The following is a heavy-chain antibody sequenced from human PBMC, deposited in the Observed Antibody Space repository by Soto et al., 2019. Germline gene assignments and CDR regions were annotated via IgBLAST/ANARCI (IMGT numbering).Heavy chain of an antibody. CDR3: ARGLMNYYGSGSYYGTRWFDP. Sequence: SETLSLTCAVYGGSFSGYYWSWNRQPQGKGLEWIGEINHSGSTNYNPSLKSRFTISVDTSKNQFSLKLSSVTAADTAVYYCARGLMNYYGSGSYYGTRWFDPWGQGTLVTVSS. CDR2: INHSGST. D-gene: IGHD3-10*01. J-gene: IGHJ5*02. V-gene: IGHV4-34*01. CDR1: GGSFSGYY.